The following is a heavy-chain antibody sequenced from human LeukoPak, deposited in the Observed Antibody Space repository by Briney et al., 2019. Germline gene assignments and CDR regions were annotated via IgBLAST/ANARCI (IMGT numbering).Heavy chain of an antibody. J-gene: IGHJ4*02. V-gene: IGHV1-8*01. CDR1: GYTFTSYD. D-gene: IGHD2-15*01. CDR2: MNPNSGAT. Sequence: ASVTVSCKASGYTFTSYDFNWLRQATGQGPEWMGWMNPNSGATGYAQKFQGRVTMTRSASINTAYMELTNLRSEDTAVYYCAKARYCSGGSCYSSYYFDYWGQGTLVTVSS. CDR3: AKARYCSGGSCYSSYYFDY.